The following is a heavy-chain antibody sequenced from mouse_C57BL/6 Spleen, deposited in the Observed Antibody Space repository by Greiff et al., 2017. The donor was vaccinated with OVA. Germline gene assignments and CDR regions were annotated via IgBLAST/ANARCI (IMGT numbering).Heavy chain of an antibody. CDR2: ISYDGSN. J-gene: IGHJ3*01. CDR1: GYSITSGYY. D-gene: IGHD2-5*01. CDR3: ARKDHSKSAWFAY. Sequence: EVKLQESGPGLVKPSQSLSLTCSVTGYSITSGYYWNWIRQFPGNKLEWMGYISYDGSNNYNPSLKNRISITRDTSKNQFFLKLNSVTTEDTATYYCARKDHSKSAWFAYWGQGTLVTVSA. V-gene: IGHV3-6*01.